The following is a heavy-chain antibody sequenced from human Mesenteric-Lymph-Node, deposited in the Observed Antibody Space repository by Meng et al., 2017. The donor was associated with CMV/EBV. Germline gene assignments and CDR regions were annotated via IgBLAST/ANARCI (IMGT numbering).Heavy chain of an antibody. CDR1: GYIFTSYY. Sequence: ASVKVSCKASGYIFTSYYMHWVRQAPGQGLEWMGWINPNSGGTNYAQKFQGRVTMTRDTSISTAYMELSRLRSDDTAVYYCARTQSHDAFDIWGQGTMVTVSS. CDR2: INPNSGGT. V-gene: IGHV1-2*02. J-gene: IGHJ3*02. D-gene: IGHD4-11*01. CDR3: ARTQSHDAFDI.